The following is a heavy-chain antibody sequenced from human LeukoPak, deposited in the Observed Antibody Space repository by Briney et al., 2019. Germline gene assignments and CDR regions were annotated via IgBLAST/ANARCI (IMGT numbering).Heavy chain of an antibody. V-gene: IGHV4-59*08. J-gene: IGHJ3*02. CDR3: ARLKARDAFDI. Sequence: SETLSLTCTVSGGSISRYSWNWILQSPGRGLEWIGYVYYSGSTMYNPSLRSRVTISVDTSKNQFSMKLSSVTAADTAVYYCARLKARDAFDIWGQGTMVTVSS. CDR2: VYYSGST. CDR1: GGSISRYS.